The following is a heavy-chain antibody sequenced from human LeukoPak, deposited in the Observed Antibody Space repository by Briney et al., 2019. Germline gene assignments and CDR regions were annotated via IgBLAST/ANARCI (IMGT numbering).Heavy chain of an antibody. CDR3: AKGTGVGGDDAFDF. J-gene: IGHJ3*01. CDR2: ISGSGGST. D-gene: IGHD3-3*01. Sequence: GGSLRLYCAVSGFTFSSYAMAWVRQAPGKGLEWVSGISGSGGSTYYADSLKGRFIISRDNSNKTVFLQMNSLRAEDTAIYYCAKGTGVGGDDAFDFWGQGTMVTVSS. V-gene: IGHV3-23*01. CDR1: GFTFSSYA.